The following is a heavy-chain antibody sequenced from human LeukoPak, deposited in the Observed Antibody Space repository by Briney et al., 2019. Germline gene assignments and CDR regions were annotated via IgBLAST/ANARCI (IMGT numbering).Heavy chain of an antibody. CDR3: ARTTQLVGKGNNYYYYMDV. CDR2: ISSSGSTI. V-gene: IGHV3-11*01. J-gene: IGHJ6*03. D-gene: IGHD6-13*01. CDR1: GFTFSDYY. Sequence: GGSLRLSCAASGFTFSDYYMSWIRQAPGKGLEWVSYISSSGSTIYYADSVKGRFTISRDNAKNSLYLQMNSLRAEDTAVYYCARTTQLVGKGNNYYYYMDVWGKGTTVTVSS.